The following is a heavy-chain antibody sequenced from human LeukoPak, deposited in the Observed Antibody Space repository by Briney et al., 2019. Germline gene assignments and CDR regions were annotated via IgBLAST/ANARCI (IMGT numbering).Heavy chain of an antibody. V-gene: IGHV4-61*02. CDR1: GGSISSGSYY. CDR3: ARVDGFGDLLWYFDY. J-gene: IGHJ4*02. CDR2: IYTSGST. D-gene: IGHD3-10*01. Sequence: SETLSLTCTVSGGSISSGSYYWSWIRQPAGKGLEWIGRIYTSGSTNYNPSLKSRVTISVDSSKNQFSLKLISVTAADTAVYYCARVDGFGDLLWYFDYWGQGTLVTVSS.